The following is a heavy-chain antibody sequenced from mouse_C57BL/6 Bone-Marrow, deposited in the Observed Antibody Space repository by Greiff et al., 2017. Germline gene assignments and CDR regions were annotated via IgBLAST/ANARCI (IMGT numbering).Heavy chain of an antibody. Sequence: QVQLQQPGAELVRPGTSVKLSCKASGYTFTSYWMHWVKQRPGQGLEWIGVIDPSDSYTNYNQKFKGKATLTVDTSSSTAYMQLSSLTSEDSAVYYCARRGLDFYYYGSSSAWFAYWGQGTLVTVSA. CDR1: GYTFTSYW. V-gene: IGHV1-59*01. J-gene: IGHJ3*01. CDR2: IDPSDSYT. CDR3: ARRGLDFYYYGSSSAWFAY. D-gene: IGHD1-1*01.